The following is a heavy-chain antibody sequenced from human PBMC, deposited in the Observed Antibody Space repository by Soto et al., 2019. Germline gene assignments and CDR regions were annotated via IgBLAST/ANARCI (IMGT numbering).Heavy chain of an antibody. D-gene: IGHD4-17*01. J-gene: IGHJ4*02. CDR1: GFTFSSYA. Sequence: GGSLRLSCAASGFTFSSYAMHWVRQAPGKGLEWVAVISYDGSNKYYADSVKGRFTISRDNSKNTLYLQMNSLRAEDTAVYYCARDLDYGGNGPFDYWGQGILVTV. CDR2: ISYDGSNK. CDR3: ARDLDYGGNGPFDY. V-gene: IGHV3-30-3*01.